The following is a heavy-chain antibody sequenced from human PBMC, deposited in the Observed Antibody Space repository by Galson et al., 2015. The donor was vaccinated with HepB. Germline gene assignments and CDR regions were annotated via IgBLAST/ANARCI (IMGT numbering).Heavy chain of an antibody. CDR3: ASGGGRAPGHFDL. CDR2: IIPILGIA. Sequence: SVKVSCKASGGTFSSYAISWVRQAPGQGLEWMGRIIPILGIANYAQKFQGRVTITADKSTSTAYMELSSLRSEDTAVYYCASGGGRAPGHFDLWGRGTLVTVSS. V-gene: IGHV1-69*04. D-gene: IGHD3-16*01. CDR1: GGTFSSYA. J-gene: IGHJ2*01.